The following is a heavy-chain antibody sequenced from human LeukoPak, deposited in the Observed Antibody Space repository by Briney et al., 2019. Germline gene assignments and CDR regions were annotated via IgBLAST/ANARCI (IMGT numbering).Heavy chain of an antibody. Sequence: GGSLRLSCAASGFTFSSYAMSWVRQAPGKGLEWVSVIYSGGSTYYADSVKGRFTISRHNSKNTLYLQMNSLRAEDTVVYYCASPRNYGDGMDVWGQGTTVTVSS. V-gene: IGHV3-53*04. D-gene: IGHD4/OR15-4a*01. J-gene: IGHJ6*02. CDR3: ASPRNYGDGMDV. CDR2: IYSGGST. CDR1: GFTFSSYA.